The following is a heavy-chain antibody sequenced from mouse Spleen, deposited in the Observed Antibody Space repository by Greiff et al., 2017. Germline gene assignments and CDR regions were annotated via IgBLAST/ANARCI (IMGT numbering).Heavy chain of an antibody. CDR2: IDPSDSYT. Sequence: QVQLQQSGAELVMPGASVKLSCKASGYTFTSYWMHWVKQRPGQGLEWIGEIDPSDSYTNYNQKFKGKATLTVDKSSSTAYMQLSSLTSEDSAVYYCARGPRGFAYWGQGTLVTVSA. CDR3: ARGPRGFAY. V-gene: IGHV1-69*01. CDR1: GYTFTSYW. J-gene: IGHJ3*01.